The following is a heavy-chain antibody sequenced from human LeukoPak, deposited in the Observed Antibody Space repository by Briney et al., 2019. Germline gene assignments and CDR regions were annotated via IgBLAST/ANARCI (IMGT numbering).Heavy chain of an antibody. Sequence: WASVKVSCKASGYTFTSYGISWVRQAPGQGLEWVGWVSSYNGDTNYAQRFQGRVTMNTDTSTSTAYMELRSLRSDDTAVYYCARDWGQLYYYYYMDVWGKGTTVTVSS. CDR3: ARDWGQLYYYYYMDV. D-gene: IGHD5-18*01. CDR2: VSSYNGDT. J-gene: IGHJ6*03. CDR1: GYTFTSYG. V-gene: IGHV1-18*01.